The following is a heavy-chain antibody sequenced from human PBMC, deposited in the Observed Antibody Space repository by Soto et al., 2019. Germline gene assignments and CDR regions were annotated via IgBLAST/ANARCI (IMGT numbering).Heavy chain of an antibody. Sequence: GGSLRLSCAVSGFTFSSYAMSLVRPAPGKGLEWVSGISGSGGSTYSADSVKGRFTISRDNSKNTLYLQMNSLRVEDTAVYYCAKDRKSGSGWYWDYWGQGTLVTVSS. J-gene: IGHJ4*02. CDR1: GFTFSSYA. CDR2: ISGSGGST. D-gene: IGHD6-19*01. CDR3: AKDRKSGSGWYWDY. V-gene: IGHV3-23*01.